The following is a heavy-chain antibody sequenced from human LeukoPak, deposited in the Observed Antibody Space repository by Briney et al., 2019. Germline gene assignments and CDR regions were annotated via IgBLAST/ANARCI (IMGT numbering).Heavy chain of an antibody. CDR3: AAPGVPAATYYFDY. CDR2: IRYDGSNK. V-gene: IGHV3-30*02. D-gene: IGHD2-2*01. J-gene: IGHJ4*02. Sequence: GGSLRLSCAASGFTFSIYGMHWVRQAPGKGLEWVAFIRYDGSNKYYADSVKGQFTISRDNSKNTVYLQMNSLRAEDTAVYYCAAPGVPAATYYFDYWGQGTLVTVSS. CDR1: GFTFSIYG.